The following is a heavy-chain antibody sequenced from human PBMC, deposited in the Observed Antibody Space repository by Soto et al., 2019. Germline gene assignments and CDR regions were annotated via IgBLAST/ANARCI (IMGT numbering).Heavy chain of an antibody. CDR2: IYYSGST. Sequence: PSETLSLTCTVSGGSISSGGYYWSWIRQHPGKGLEWIGYIYYSGSTYYNPSLKSRVTISVDTSKNQFSLKLSSVTAADTAVYYCARDLCGWRLTAECYYGMDVWGQATTVTVS. CDR1: GGSISSGGYY. J-gene: IGHJ6*02. CDR3: ARDLCGWRLTAECYYGMDV. D-gene: IGHD2-15*01. V-gene: IGHV4-31*03.